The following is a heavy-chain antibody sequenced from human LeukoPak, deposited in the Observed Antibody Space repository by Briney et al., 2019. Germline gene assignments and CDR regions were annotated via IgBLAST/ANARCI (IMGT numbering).Heavy chain of an antibody. CDR2: IYNNGST. V-gene: IGHV4-59*01. J-gene: IGHJ5*02. D-gene: IGHD1-14*01. CDR1: GGSISSYY. Sequence: SETLSLTCTVSGGSISSYYWSWIRQPRGKGLEWIGYIYNNGSTNYNPSLKSRVTISVDTSKNQFSLKLSSVTAADTALYYCARARINWFDPWGQGTLVAVSS. CDR3: ARARINWFDP.